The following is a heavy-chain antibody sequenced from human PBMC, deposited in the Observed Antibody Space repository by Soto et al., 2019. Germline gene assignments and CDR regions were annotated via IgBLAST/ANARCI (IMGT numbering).Heavy chain of an antibody. CDR2: IIPIFGTA. CDR3: ARVDYYDSSGYYSWYYFDY. CDR1: GGTFSSYA. D-gene: IGHD3-22*01. Sequence: SVKVSCKASGGTFSSYAISWVRQAPGQGLEWMGGIIPIFGTANYAQKFQGRVTITADESTSTAYMELSSLRSEDTAVYYCARVDYYDSSGYYSWYYFDYWGQGTPVTVSS. V-gene: IGHV1-69*13. J-gene: IGHJ4*02.